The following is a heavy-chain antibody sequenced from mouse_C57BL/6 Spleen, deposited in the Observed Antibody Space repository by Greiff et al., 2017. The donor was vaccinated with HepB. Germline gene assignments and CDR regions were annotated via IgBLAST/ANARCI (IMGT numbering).Heavy chain of an antibody. V-gene: IGHV5-4*01. CDR2: ISDGGSYT. CDR1: GFTFSSYA. D-gene: IGHD4-1*01. CDR3: ARDRVGREESAY. Sequence: EVKLMESGGGLVKPGGSLKLSCAASGFTFSSYAMSWVRQTPEKRLEWVATISDGGSYTYYPDNVKGRFTISRDNAKNNLYLQMSHLKSEDTAMYYCARDRVGREESAYWGQGTLVTVSA. J-gene: IGHJ3*01.